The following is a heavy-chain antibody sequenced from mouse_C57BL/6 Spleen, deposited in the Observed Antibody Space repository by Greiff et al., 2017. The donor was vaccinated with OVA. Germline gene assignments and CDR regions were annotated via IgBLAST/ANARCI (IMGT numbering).Heavy chain of an antibody. CDR3: ARGVANWANYLDY. D-gene: IGHD4-1*01. CDR2: IDPSDSYT. Sequence: VQLQQPGAELVMPGASVKLSCKASGYTFTSYWMHWVKQRPGQGLEWIGEIDPSDSYTNYNQKFKGKSTLTVDKSSSTAYMQLSSLTSEDSAVYYCARGVANWANYLDYWGQGTTLTVSS. CDR1: GYTFTSYW. J-gene: IGHJ2*01. V-gene: IGHV1-69*01.